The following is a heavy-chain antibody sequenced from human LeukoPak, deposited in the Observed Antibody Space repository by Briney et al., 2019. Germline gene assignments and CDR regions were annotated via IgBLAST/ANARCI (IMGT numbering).Heavy chain of an antibody. J-gene: IGHJ4*02. D-gene: IGHD6-19*01. V-gene: IGHV3-7*05. Sequence: PGGSLRLSSAASGFTFSRYWMSWVRQAPGKGLEWVANIKEDGSRNHYLDSVKGRFTISRDNAKNSLYLQMSSLRAEDTAVYYCARQLSGWYDADPYWGQGTLVTVSS. CDR3: ARQLSGWYDADPY. CDR1: GFTFSRYW. CDR2: IKEDGSRN.